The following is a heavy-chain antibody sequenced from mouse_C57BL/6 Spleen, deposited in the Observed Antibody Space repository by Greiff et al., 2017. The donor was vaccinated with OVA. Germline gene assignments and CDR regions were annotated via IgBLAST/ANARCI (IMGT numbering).Heavy chain of an antibody. CDR3: ARDLGSSYRFDY. J-gene: IGHJ2*01. D-gene: IGHD1-1*01. CDR2: ISYDGSN. V-gene: IGHV3-6*01. Sequence: ESGPGLVKPSQSLSLTCSVTGYSITSGYYWNWIRQFPGNKLEWMGYISYDGSNNYNPSLKNRISITRDTSKNQFFLKLNSVTTEDTATYYCARDLGSSYRFDYWGQGTTLTVSS. CDR1: GYSITSGYY.